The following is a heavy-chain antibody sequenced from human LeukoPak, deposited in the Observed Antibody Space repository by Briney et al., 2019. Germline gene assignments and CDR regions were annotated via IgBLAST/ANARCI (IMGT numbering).Heavy chain of an antibody. Sequence: PGGSLRLSCAASGFSFSGSWMSWVRQAPGKGLECVANIKPDGSEKYYVDSVKGRFTVSRDNAKNSLFLQMNSLRAEDTAVYYCARVRYGDYLTNKEPGAFDIWGQGTMVTVSS. CDR3: ARVRYGDYLTNKEPGAFDI. CDR2: IKPDGSEK. J-gene: IGHJ3*02. V-gene: IGHV3-7*01. D-gene: IGHD4-17*01. CDR1: GFSFSGSW.